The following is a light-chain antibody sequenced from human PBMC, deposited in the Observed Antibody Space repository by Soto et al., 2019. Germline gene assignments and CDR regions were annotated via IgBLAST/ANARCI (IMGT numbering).Light chain of an antibody. V-gene: IGLV1-40*01. CDR1: SSNIGAGYD. CDR2: DNI. CDR3: QSYDSSLSASDVV. Sequence: QSVLTQPPSVSGAPGQRVTISCTGSSSNIGAGYDVHWYQQLPGTAPKLLIYDNINRPSGVPDRFSGSKSGTSASLAITGLQAEDEADYYCQSYDSSLSASDVVFGGGTKVTVL. J-gene: IGLJ2*01.